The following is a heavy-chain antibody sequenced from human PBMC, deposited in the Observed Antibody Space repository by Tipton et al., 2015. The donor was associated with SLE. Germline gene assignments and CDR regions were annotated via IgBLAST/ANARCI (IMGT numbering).Heavy chain of an antibody. D-gene: IGHD4-23*01. Sequence: TLSLTCAVYGGSFSGYYWTWCRQPPGKGLEWIGEINHSGRTNYNPSLKSRVTISVDTSKNQFSLKLTTVTAADTAVYYCARGGGYSGWYFDLWGRGTLVTVSS. J-gene: IGHJ2*01. CDR2: INHSGRT. CDR1: GGSFSGYY. CDR3: ARGGGYSGWYFDL. V-gene: IGHV4-34*01.